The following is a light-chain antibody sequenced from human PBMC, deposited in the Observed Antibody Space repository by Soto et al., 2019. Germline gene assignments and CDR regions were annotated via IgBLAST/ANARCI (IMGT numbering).Light chain of an antibody. CDR3: CSYAGDYIFV. Sequence: QSVLTQPRSVSGSPGHSVTISCTGTNRDIASYDFVSWYQQLPGKAPKLIIFDVYKRPSGVPDRFSASKTGYTASLTITGLQTEDEADYFCCSYAGDYIFVFGGGTKLTVL. CDR1: NRDIASYDF. J-gene: IGLJ2*01. CDR2: DVY. V-gene: IGLV2-11*01.